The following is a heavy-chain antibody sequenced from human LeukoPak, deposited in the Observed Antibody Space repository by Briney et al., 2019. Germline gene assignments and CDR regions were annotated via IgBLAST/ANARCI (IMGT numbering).Heavy chain of an antibody. J-gene: IGHJ4*02. Sequence: SETLSLTCTVSGGSISSYYWSWIRQPPGKGLEWIGYIYYSGSTNYNPSLKSRVTISVDTSKNQFSLKLSSVTAADTAVYYCARDRHSSGWTHLDYWGQGTLVTVPS. CDR3: ARDRHSSGWTHLDY. D-gene: IGHD6-19*01. CDR1: GGSISSYY. CDR2: IYYSGST. V-gene: IGHV4-59*01.